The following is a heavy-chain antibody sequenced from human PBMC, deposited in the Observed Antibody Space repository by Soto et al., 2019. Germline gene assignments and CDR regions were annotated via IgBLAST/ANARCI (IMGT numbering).Heavy chain of an antibody. CDR3: ARERKFDFWRKGLDV. D-gene: IGHD3-3*01. CDR2: MDPNSGST. V-gene: IGHV1-8*01. Sequence: QAQLVQSGAEVRKPGASVKVSFKASGYTFTTYDINWVRQAPGQGLEWLGWMDPNSGSTGYAQNFQGRITMTRNIPRNTAHMELSSLQSEDTAVYYCARERKFDFWRKGLDVWGQGTTVTVSS. CDR1: GYTFTTYD. J-gene: IGHJ6*02.